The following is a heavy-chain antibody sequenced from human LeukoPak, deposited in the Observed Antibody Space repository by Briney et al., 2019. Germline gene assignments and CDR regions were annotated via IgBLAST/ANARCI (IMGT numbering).Heavy chain of an antibody. J-gene: IGHJ4*02. CDR1: GGSFSGYY. CDR2: INHSGST. Sequence: SETLSLTCAVHGGSFSGYYWSWIRQPPGKGLEWIGEINHSGSTNYNPSLKSRVTISVDTSKNQFSLKLSSVTAADTAVYYCARVGWGIAAAGLDYWGQGTLVTVSS. V-gene: IGHV4-34*01. CDR3: ARVGWGIAAAGLDY. D-gene: IGHD6-13*01.